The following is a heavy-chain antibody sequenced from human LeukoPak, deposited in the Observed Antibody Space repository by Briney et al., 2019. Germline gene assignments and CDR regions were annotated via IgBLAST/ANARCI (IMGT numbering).Heavy chain of an antibody. CDR2: ISSGSEK. V-gene: IGHV3-30*18. J-gene: IGHJ4*02. Sequence: GGSLRLSCVASGFTFSYAWMNWVRQAPGKGLEWVALISSGSEKYYADSVKGRFTISRDNSKNMLYLQMNSLRADDTAVYYCAKAESPDILSGYYRSYFDHWGQGTLVTVSS. D-gene: IGHD3-9*01. CDR1: GFTFSYAW. CDR3: AKAESPDILSGYYRSYFDH.